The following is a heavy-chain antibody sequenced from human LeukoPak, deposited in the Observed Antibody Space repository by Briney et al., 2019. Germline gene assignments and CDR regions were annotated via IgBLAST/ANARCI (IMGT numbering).Heavy chain of an antibody. D-gene: IGHD3-10*01. CDR2: IWYDGSNK. J-gene: IGHJ4*02. Sequence: QTGGSLRLSCAASGFSFSTYGMHWVRQAPGKGLEWVALIWYDGSNKYYADSVKGRFTISRDNSKNTLYLQMNSLRAEDTAVYSCARASGPFDYWGQGTLVTVSS. CDR3: ARASGPFDY. CDR1: GFSFSTYG. V-gene: IGHV3-33*01.